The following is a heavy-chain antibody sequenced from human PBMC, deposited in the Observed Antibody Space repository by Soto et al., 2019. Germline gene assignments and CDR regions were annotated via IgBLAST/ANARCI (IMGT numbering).Heavy chain of an antibody. CDR1: GFTFSSYA. CDR2: INIDGSDT. J-gene: IGHJ4*02. CDR3: IWKGATFDY. Sequence: PGGSLRLSCAASGFTFSSYAMSWVRQAPGKGLVWVSHINIDGSDTTYAAPVKGRFTVSRDDSKNTLYLQMNSLKTEDTAMYYCIWKGATFDYWGQGTLVTVSS. V-gene: IGHV3-23*03. D-gene: IGHD1-26*01.